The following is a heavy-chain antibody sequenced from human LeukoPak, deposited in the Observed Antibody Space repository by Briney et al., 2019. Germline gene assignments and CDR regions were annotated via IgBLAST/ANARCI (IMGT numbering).Heavy chain of an antibody. V-gene: IGHV3-7*03. CDR1: GFTSSSYW. Sequence: PGGSLRLSCAASGFTSSSYWMSWVRQAPGKGLEWVANIKHDGSERNYMESVKGRFTISRDNANNSLHLQMNNLRAEDTAVYYCAAGSGWSIEYWGQGTLGTVSA. J-gene: IGHJ4*02. CDR3: AAGSGWSIEY. CDR2: IKHDGSER. D-gene: IGHD6-19*01.